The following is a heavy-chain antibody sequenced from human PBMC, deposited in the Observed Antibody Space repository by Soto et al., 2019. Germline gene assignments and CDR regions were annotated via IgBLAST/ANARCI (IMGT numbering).Heavy chain of an antibody. CDR2: IKSKTDGGTT. V-gene: IGHV3-15*01. CDR3: STISGY. J-gene: IGHJ4*02. Sequence: EVQLVESGGGLVKPVGSLRLSCAASGFTFSNAWLSWVRQAPGKGLEWVGRIKSKTDGGTTDYAAPVKGRFTISRDDSKNTLFLQINSLETEDTAVYYCSTISGYGGQETLVTVSS. D-gene: IGHD6-25*01. CDR1: GFTFSNAW.